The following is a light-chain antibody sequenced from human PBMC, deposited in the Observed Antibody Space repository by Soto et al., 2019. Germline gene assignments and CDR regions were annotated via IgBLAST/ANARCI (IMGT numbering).Light chain of an antibody. J-gene: IGKJ4*01. CDR1: QSISSW. Sequence: DIQMTQSPSTLSASVGDRVTITCRASQSISSWLAWYQQKPGKAPKLLIYKASSLESGVPSRFSGSGSGTEFTITISSLQPDDFATYSCQQYNSYSQRTCGGGTKEEIK. CDR2: KAS. CDR3: QQYNSYSQRT. V-gene: IGKV1-5*03.